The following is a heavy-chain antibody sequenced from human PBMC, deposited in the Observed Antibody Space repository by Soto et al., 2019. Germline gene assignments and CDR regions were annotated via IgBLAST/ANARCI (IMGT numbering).Heavy chain of an antibody. CDR2: IYSGGTT. D-gene: IGHD5-12*01. CDR3: ATRTITLPH. J-gene: IGHJ4*02. CDR1: RFAVSDNY. V-gene: IGHV3-66*01. Sequence: DLVESGGGLVQPGGSLRLSCAASRFAVSDNYMSWVRQAPGKGLEFVSLIYSGGTTSYVDSVKGRFTISRDNSKNTLYLQMNNLRAEDTAVYYCATRTITLPHWGQGTLVTVSS.